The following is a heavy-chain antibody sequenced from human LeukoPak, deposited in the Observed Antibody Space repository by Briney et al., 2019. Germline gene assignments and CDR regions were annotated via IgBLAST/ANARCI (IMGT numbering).Heavy chain of an antibody. J-gene: IGHJ6*02. CDR3: AKERDDYGDYEYGMDV. CDR2: ISYDGSNK. D-gene: IGHD4-17*01. CDR1: GFTFSSYG. Sequence: GRSLRLSCAASGFTFSSYGMHWVRQAPGKGLEWVAVISYDGSNKYYADSVKGRFTISRDNSKNTLYLQMNSLRAEDTAVYYCAKERDDYGDYEYGMDVWGQGTTVTVSS. V-gene: IGHV3-30*18.